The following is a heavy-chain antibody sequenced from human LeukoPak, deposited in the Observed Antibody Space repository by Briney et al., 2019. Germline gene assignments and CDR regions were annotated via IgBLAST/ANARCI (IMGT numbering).Heavy chain of an antibody. CDR1: GGSISSSSYY. D-gene: IGHD6-13*01. CDR3: ARHIGSSWYYFDY. Sequence: SETLSLTCTASGGSISSSSYYWGWIRQPPGKGLEWIGSIYYSGSTYYNPSLKSRVTISVDTSKNQFSLKLSSVTAADTAVYYCARHIGSSWYYFDYWGQGTLVTVSS. V-gene: IGHV4-39*01. CDR2: IYYSGST. J-gene: IGHJ4*02.